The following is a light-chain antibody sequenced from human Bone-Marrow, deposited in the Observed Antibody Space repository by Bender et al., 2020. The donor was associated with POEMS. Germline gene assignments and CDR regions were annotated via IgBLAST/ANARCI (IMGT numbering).Light chain of an antibody. Sequence: QSALTQPASVSGSPGQSITISCTGTSSDIGGYNYVSWYQQHPGKAPKLMILDVNNRPSGVSNRFSGSKSGNTASLTISGLQAEDEADYFCISYTSSSTLVFGGGTKLTVL. CDR1: SSDIGGYNY. V-gene: IGLV2-14*03. CDR3: ISYTSSSTLV. CDR2: DVN. J-gene: IGLJ3*02.